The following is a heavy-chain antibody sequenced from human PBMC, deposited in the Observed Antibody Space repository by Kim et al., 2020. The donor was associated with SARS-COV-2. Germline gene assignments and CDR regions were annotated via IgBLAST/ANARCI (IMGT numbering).Heavy chain of an antibody. J-gene: IGHJ4*02. V-gene: IGHV5-51*01. CDR2: IYPGDSDT. Sequence: GESLKISCKGSGYSFTSYWIGWVRQMPGKGLEWMGIIYPGDSDTRYSPSFQGQVTISADKSISTAYLQWSSLKASDTAMYYCATQSEYYYDSSGYYHFDYWGQGTLVTVSS. D-gene: IGHD3-22*01. CDR1: GYSFTSYW. CDR3: ATQSEYYYDSSGYYHFDY.